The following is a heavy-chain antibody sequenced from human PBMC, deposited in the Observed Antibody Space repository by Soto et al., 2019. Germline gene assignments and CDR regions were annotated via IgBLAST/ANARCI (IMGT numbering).Heavy chain of an antibody. D-gene: IGHD2-15*01. J-gene: IGHJ5*02. CDR1: GFTFSSYS. CDR3: AREPRQDPNWFDP. V-gene: IGHV3-21*01. Sequence: GGSLRLSCAASGFTFSSYSMNWVRQAPGKGLEWVSSISSSSSYIYYADSVKGRFTISRDNAKNSLYLQMNSLRAEDTAVYYCAREPRQDPNWFDPWGQGTLVTVSS. CDR2: ISSSSSYI.